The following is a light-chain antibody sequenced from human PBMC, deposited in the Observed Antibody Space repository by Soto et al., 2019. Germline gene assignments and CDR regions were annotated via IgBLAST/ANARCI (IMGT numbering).Light chain of an antibody. CDR1: QSVSSY. CDR3: QQRSNWPT. V-gene: IGKV3-11*01. J-gene: IGKJ3*01. CDR2: DAS. Sequence: EIVLTQSPATLSLSPGERATLSCRASQSVSSYLAWYQQKPGQAPRLLIYDASNRATGIPARFSGSGSGTDFTLTISGLEPEDFEVYYCQQRSNWPTFGPGTKVDIK.